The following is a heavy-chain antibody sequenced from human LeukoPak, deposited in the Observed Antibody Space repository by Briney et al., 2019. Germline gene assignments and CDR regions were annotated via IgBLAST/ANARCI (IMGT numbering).Heavy chain of an antibody. CDR1: GFTFSSYA. V-gene: IGHV3-30-3*01. CDR2: ISYDGSNK. J-gene: IGHJ4*02. CDR3: ARSSSSWYPDY. D-gene: IGHD6-13*01. Sequence: PGGSLRHSCAASGFTFSSYAMHWVRQAPGKGLEWVAVISYDGSNKCYADSVKGRFTISRDNSKNTLYLQMNSLRAEDTAVYYCARSSSSWYPDYWGQGTLVTVSS.